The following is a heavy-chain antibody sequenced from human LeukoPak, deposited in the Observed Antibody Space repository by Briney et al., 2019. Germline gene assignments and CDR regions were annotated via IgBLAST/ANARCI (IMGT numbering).Heavy chain of an antibody. CDR1: VFTCGDYV. CDR2: IRSKVYGGTT. V-gene: IGHV3-49*04. J-gene: IGHJ4*02. CDR3: TRDYGGFDY. Sequence: RSLRLSCTASVFTCGDYVMSGVRQAPWKGLELVGFIRSKVYGGTTEYAASVKGRFIISRDDSKSISYLQMNSLKTEDTAVYYCTRDYGGFDYWGQGTLVTVYS. D-gene: IGHD4-23*01.